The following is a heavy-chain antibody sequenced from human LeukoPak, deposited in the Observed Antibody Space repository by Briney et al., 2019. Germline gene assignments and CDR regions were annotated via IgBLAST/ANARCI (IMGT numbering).Heavy chain of an antibody. D-gene: IGHD4-11*01. V-gene: IGHV3-7*01. CDR2: IKQDGGET. CDR3: TREDHSNYNY. J-gene: IGHJ4*02. Sequence: GGSLRLSCGASGFPFSSYWMAWVRQAPGKGLEWVASIKQDGGETFYVDSVKGRFTISRDNAKNSLYLQMNSLRAEDTAVYYCTREDHSNYNYWGQGTLVTVSS. CDR1: GFPFSSYW.